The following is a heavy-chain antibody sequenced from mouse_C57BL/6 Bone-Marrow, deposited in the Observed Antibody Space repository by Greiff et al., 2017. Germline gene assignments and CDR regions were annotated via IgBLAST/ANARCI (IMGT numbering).Heavy chain of an antibody. CDR2: INYAGSST. D-gene: IGHD1-1*01. CDR3: ASHYGSSPFAY. J-gene: IGHJ3*01. CDR1: GFTFSDYY. Sequence: EVKLVESEGGLVQPGSSMKLSCTASGFTFSDYYMAWVRQVPEKGLEWVANINYAGSSTYYLDSLKSRFIISRDNASNILYLQMSSLTAEDAAPYCCASHYGSSPFAYWGQGTLVTVSA. V-gene: IGHV5-16*01.